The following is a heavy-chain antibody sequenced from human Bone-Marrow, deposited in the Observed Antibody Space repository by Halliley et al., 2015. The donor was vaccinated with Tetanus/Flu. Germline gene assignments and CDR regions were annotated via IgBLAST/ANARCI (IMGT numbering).Heavy chain of an antibody. J-gene: IGHJ1*01. CDR3: GTNYQGN. D-gene: IGHD2-2*01. CDR2: IKGDGSEI. V-gene: IGHV3-7*02. Sequence: PGKGLEWVGNIKGDGSEIYYVDSMKGRFTISRDNAKNSLFLQMNSLRVEDTAVYYCGTNYQGNWGQGTLVTVSS.